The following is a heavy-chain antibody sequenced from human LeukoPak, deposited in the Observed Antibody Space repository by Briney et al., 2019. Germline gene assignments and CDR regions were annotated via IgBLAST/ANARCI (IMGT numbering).Heavy chain of an antibody. CDR3: ASKFDGRAFDI. CDR1: GGSITSSNYC. D-gene: IGHD3-9*01. J-gene: IGHJ3*02. Sequence: SETLSLTCTVSGGSITSSNYCWGWIRQPPGKGLEWIGSIYYSGTSYYNPSLKSRVTISVDTSKNQFSLKLSSVTAADTAVYYCASKFDGRAFDIWGQGTMVTVSS. V-gene: IGHV4-39*07. CDR2: IYYSGTS.